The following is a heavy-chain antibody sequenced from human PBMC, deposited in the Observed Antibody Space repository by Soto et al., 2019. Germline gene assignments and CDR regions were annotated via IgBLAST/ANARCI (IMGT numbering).Heavy chain of an antibody. CDR3: ARKTIVVVTAPFDY. CDR2: INHSGST. D-gene: IGHD2-21*02. CDR1: GGSFSGYY. V-gene: IGHV4-34*01. Sequence: QVQLQQWGAGLLKPSETLSLTCAVYGGSFSGYYWSWIRQPPGKGLEGIGEINHSGSTNYNPPLKRRSTISVDTSKNPFSLKLSSVTAADTAVYYCARKTIVVVTAPFDYWGQGTLVTVSS. J-gene: IGHJ4*02.